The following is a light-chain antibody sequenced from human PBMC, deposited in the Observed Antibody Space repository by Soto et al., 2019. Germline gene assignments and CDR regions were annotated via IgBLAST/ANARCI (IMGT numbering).Light chain of an antibody. J-gene: IGKJ1*01. CDR3: QQYGRSPRT. CDR1: QSGSSF. CDR2: GAS. Sequence: IVYTKCPSTLSLSPGERATLSCMASQSGSSFLACYQQKPGQAPRLLIYGASSRATGIPGMFSGSGSWTFFTLTISILQPEDFAVYYFQQYGRSPRTFGQGTNVDIK. V-gene: IGKV3-20*01.